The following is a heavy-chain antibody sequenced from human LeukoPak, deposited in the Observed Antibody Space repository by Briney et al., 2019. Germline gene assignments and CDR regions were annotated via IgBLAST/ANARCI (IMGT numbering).Heavy chain of an antibody. V-gene: IGHV4-4*02. CDR1: GFTFSSYEM. D-gene: IGHD6-6*01. CDR2: IYHSGNA. J-gene: IGHJ4*02. CDR3: ARDVGARLSGF. Sequence: GSLRLSCAASGFTFSSYEMNWVRQPPGKGLEWIGEIYHSGNANYNPSLKTRVTMSVDKSKNQFSLILSSVTAADTAVYYCARDVGARLSGFWGQGTLVTVSS.